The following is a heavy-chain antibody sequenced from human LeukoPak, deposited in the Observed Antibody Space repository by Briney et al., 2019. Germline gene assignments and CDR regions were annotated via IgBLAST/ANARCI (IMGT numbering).Heavy chain of an antibody. D-gene: IGHD3-3*01. CDR1: GFTFSSYA. CDR3: AKHTYYDFWSGCLDY. J-gene: IGHJ4*02. Sequence: PGGSLRLSCAASGFTFSSYAMPWVRQAPGKGLEWVAVISYDGSNKYYADSVKGRFTISRDNSKNTLYLQMNGLRAEDTAVYYCAKHTYYDFWSGCLDYWGQGTLVTVSS. V-gene: IGHV3-30-3*02. CDR2: ISYDGSNK.